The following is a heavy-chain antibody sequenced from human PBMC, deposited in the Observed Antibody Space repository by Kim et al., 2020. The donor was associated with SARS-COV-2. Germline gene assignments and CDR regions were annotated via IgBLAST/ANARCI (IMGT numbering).Heavy chain of an antibody. Sequence: ASVKVSCKASGYTFTDYDINWVRQATGQGPEWMGWMNPYSGNTGYAQKFQGRVTMTRDTTMYTAYLDLSGLRSDDRAVYYCARGDRYCSSSSCYNYWGQGTLVTVSS. CDR3: ARGDRYCSSSSCYNY. CDR2: MNPYSGNT. CDR1: GYTFTDYD. J-gene: IGHJ4*02. D-gene: IGHD2-2*02. V-gene: IGHV1-8*01.